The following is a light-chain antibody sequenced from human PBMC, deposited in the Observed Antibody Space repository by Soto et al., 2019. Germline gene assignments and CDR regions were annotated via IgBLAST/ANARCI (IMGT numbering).Light chain of an antibody. Sequence: QLVLTQPPSVAGAPGQRVTISCTGSSSNIGAGYDVHWYQQLPGTAPQLLIYGNSKRPSGVPDQFSGSKSGTSASLAITGLQAEADADYYCQSYDSSLSVVFGGGTKLTVL. V-gene: IGLV1-40*01. CDR2: GNS. J-gene: IGLJ2*01. CDR1: SSNIGAGYD. CDR3: QSYDSSLSVV.